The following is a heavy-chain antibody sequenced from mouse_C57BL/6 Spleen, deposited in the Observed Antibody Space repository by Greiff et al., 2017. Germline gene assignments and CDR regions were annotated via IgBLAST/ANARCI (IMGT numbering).Heavy chain of an antibody. J-gene: IGHJ2*01. D-gene: IGHD2-4*01. CDR2: ISSGGSYT. V-gene: IGHV5-6*01. CDR1: GFTFSSYG. Sequence: EVQGVESGGDLVKPGGSLKLSCAASGFTFSSYGMSWVRQTPDKRLEWVATISSGGSYTYYPDSVKGRFTISRDNAKNTLYLQMSSLKSEDTAMYYCARPLYDYGFDCWGQGTTLAVSS. CDR3: ARPLYDYGFDC.